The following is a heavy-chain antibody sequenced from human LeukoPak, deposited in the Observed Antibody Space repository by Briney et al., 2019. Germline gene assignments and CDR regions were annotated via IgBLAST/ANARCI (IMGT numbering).Heavy chain of an antibody. CDR2: ISAYNGNT. J-gene: IGHJ5*02. D-gene: IGHD1/OR15-1a*01. CDR3: AREGAYNWNNNWFDP. CDR1: GYTFTSYG. V-gene: IGHV1-18*01. Sequence: ASVKLSCKASGYTFTSYGISWVRHAPGQGLEWMGWISAYNGNTNYAQKLQGRVTMTTDTSTSTAYMELRSVRSDDTAVYYCAREGAYNWNNNWFDPWGQGTLVTVSS.